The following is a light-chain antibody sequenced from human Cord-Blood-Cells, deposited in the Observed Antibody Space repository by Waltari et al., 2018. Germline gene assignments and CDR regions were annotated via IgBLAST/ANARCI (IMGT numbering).Light chain of an antibody. Sequence: QSVLTQPPSVSGAPGQRVTISCTGSSSNIGAGYDGHWYQQLPGPAPKLLIYGNSKRPSGVPDRFSGSKSGTSASLAITGLQAEDEADYYCQSYDSSLSGWVFGGGTKLTVL. CDR3: QSYDSSLSGWV. CDR2: GNS. J-gene: IGLJ3*02. CDR1: SSNIGAGYD. V-gene: IGLV1-40*01.